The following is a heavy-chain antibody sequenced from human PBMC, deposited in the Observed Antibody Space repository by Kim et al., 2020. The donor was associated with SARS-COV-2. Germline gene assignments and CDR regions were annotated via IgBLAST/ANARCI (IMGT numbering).Heavy chain of an antibody. Sequence: SLKSRVTISVDTSKNQFSLKLSSVTAADTAVYYCARLEYSSGWYKRPFDPWGQGTLVTVSS. V-gene: IGHV4-59*08. D-gene: IGHD6-19*01. J-gene: IGHJ5*02. CDR3: ARLEYSSGWYKRPFDP.